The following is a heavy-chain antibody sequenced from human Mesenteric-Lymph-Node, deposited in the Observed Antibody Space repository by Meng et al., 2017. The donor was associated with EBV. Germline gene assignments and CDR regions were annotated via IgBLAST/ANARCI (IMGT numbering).Heavy chain of an antibody. J-gene: IGHJ4*02. CDR2: INPNTGDT. V-gene: IGHV1-2*06. CDR3: ARVHLGYDSSWYEFDH. Sequence: VQLVEAGAEVKKPGASLKVSCKASGYHLNDYYMHWVRQGPGQGLAWMGRINPNTGDTNYAQSFQGRVTMTRDTSINTAFMELSRLKSDDTAVYYCARVHLGYDSSWYEFDHWGQGTLVTVSS. D-gene: IGHD6-13*01. CDR1: GYHLNDYY.